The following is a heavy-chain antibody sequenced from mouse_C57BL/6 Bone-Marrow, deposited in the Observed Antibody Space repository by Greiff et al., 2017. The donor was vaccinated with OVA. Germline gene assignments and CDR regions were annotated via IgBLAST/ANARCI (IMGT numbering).Heavy chain of an antibody. V-gene: IGHV1-26*01. CDR1: GYTFTDYY. CDR2: INPNNGGT. CDR3: ARWSSNYPYYFDY. Sequence: EVQLQQSGPELVKPGASVKISCKASGYTFTDYYMNWVKQSHGKSLEWIGDINPNNGGTSYNQKFKGKATLTVDKSSSTAYMELRSLTSEDSAVYYCARWSSNYPYYFDYWGQGTTLTVSS. D-gene: IGHD2-5*01. J-gene: IGHJ2*01.